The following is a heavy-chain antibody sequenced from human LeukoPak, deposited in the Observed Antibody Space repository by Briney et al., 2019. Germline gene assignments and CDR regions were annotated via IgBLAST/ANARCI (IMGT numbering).Heavy chain of an antibody. Sequence: ASVKVSCKASGYTFTSYGISWVRQAPGQGLEWMGWISAYNGNTNYAQKLQGRVTMTTDTSTSTAYMELRSQRSDDTAVYYCARGSSIFGVVTADFDYWGQGTLVTVSS. CDR1: GYTFTSYG. D-gene: IGHD3-3*01. CDR2: ISAYNGNT. V-gene: IGHV1-18*01. J-gene: IGHJ4*02. CDR3: ARGSSIFGVVTADFDY.